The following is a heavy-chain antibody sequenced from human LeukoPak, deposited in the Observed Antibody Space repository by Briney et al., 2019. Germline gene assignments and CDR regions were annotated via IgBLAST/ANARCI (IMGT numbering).Heavy chain of an antibody. V-gene: IGHV3-23*01. CDR2: ISGHGSNT. D-gene: IGHD6-19*01. Sequence: PGGSLRLSCAASGFTFSTYAMGWVRQASGKGLEWVSAISGHGSNTYYADSVKGRFTVSRDNSKNTLYLQMNSLRVEDTAVYYCVKGMASGWGYYYYYGMDVWGQGTTVTVSS. J-gene: IGHJ6*02. CDR1: GFTFSTYA. CDR3: VKGMASGWGYYYYYGMDV.